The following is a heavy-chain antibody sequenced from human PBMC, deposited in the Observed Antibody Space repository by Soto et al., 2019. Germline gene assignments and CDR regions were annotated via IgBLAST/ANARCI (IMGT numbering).Heavy chain of an antibody. CDR1: GFTFNNYG. D-gene: IGHD1-7*01. Sequence: GGSLRLSCAASGFTFNNYGIHWVRQAPGKGLEWVAVIWYDGSNENYADSVKGRFTISRDNSKNTLYLQMNSLRAEDTAVYYCARSLPGTYGAFDLWGQGTMVTVSS. V-gene: IGHV3-33*01. CDR3: ARSLPGTYGAFDL. CDR2: IWYDGSNE. J-gene: IGHJ3*01.